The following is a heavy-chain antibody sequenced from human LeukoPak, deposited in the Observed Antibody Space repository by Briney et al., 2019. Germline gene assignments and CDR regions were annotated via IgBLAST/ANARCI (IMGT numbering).Heavy chain of an antibody. D-gene: IGHD3-10*01. CDR3: AKDLSYYTTWSPSDY. CDR2: ISGNDDTT. CDR1: GFTFSSYW. J-gene: IGHJ4*02. Sequence: GGSLRLSCAASGFTFSSYWMNWVRQAPGKGLEWVSVISGNDDTTYYADSVKGRFTISRDNSKNTLYLQMNSLRAEDTAVYYCAKDLSYYTTWSPSDYWGQGTLVTVSS. V-gene: IGHV3-23*01.